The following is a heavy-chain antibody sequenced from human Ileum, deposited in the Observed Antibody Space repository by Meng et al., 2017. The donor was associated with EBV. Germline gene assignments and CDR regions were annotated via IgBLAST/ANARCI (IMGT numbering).Heavy chain of an antibody. D-gene: IGHD1-14*01. J-gene: IGHJ4*02. CDR2: VNTGNGKT. V-gene: IGHV1-3*04. Sequence: VTLVQAGGEVRKPGAQGKVACRASGYTFTSYPVHWVRQAPGQRLQWMGWVNTGNGKTEYSQNFQGRVTITRDTSANTAYMELSSLRSEDTAVYYCASRPENDVGPFDYWGQGTLVTVSS. CDR3: ASRPENDVGPFDY. CDR1: GYTFTSYP.